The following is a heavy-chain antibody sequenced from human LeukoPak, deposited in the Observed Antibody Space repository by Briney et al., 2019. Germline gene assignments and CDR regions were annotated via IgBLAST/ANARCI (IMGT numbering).Heavy chain of an antibody. Sequence: SETLSLTCAVYGGSFTSYYWSWIRQPPGRGLEWIGEISHTGHTNYNPSLKSRVTMSVETSKNQLSLILTSVTAADTAVYYCARGPYSSDAGYWGQGILVTVSS. J-gene: IGHJ4*02. D-gene: IGHD6-25*01. V-gene: IGHV4-34*01. CDR2: ISHTGHT. CDR3: ARGPYSSDAGY. CDR1: GGSFTSYY.